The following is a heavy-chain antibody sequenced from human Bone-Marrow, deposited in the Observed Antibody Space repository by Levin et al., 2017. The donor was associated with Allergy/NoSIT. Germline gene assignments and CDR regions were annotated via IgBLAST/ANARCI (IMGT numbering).Heavy chain of an antibody. V-gene: IGHV4-59*01. CDR2: IYYSGST. CDR3: ARLQDYTSGYGAQFFDV. CDR1: GGAISSDY. D-gene: IGHD3-22*01. J-gene: IGHJ3*01. Sequence: SETLSLTCTVSGGAISSDYWSWIRQTPGKGLEWLGFIYYSGSTMYNPSLRSPITISLDTSRNQFSLTLKSVTAADTAVYYCARLQDYTSGYGAQFFDVWGQGTMVTVSS.